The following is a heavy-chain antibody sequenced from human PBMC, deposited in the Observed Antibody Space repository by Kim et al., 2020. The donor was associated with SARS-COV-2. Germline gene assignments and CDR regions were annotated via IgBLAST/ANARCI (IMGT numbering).Heavy chain of an antibody. CDR3: AKSGAPVVRVAYYY. CDR2: ISYTGSTT. Sequence: GGSLRLSCAASGFTFTTYAMSWVRQAPGKGLEWVATISYTGSTTYYADSVKGRFIISRDNSKNTLYLQMNSLRAEDTAVYYCAKSGAPVVRVAYYY. J-gene: IGHJ4*01. D-gene: IGHD3-10*01. CDR1: GFTFTTYA. V-gene: IGHV3-23*01.